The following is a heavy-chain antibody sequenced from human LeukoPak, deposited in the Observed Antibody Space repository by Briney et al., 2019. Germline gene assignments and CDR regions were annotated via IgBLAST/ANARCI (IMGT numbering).Heavy chain of an antibody. CDR1: GFTFSDYD. CDR3: ARPTTSGWYPH. J-gene: IGHJ3*01. V-gene: IGHV3-48*01. CDR2: ITGSSSSK. Sequence: GGSLRLSCAASGFTFSDYDMNWIRQAPGTGLEWVSYITGSSSSKYYADSVKGRFTISRDNAKNSLYLQMNSLRAEDTAVYYCARPTTSGWYPHWGQGTMVTVSS. D-gene: IGHD6-19*01.